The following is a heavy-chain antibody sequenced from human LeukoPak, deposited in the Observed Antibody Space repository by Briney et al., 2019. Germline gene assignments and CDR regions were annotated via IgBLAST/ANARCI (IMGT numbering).Heavy chain of an antibody. CDR1: GGSISSGGYY. CDR3: ATTYYYGSGSYSNYAFDI. D-gene: IGHD3-10*01. Sequence: SQTLSLTCTVSGGSISSGGYYWSWIRQHPGKGLEWIGYIYYSGSTYYNPSLKSRVTISVDTSKNQFSLKLSSVTAADTAVYYCATTYYYGSGSYSNYAFDIWGQGAMVTVSS. V-gene: IGHV4-31*03. CDR2: IYYSGST. J-gene: IGHJ3*02.